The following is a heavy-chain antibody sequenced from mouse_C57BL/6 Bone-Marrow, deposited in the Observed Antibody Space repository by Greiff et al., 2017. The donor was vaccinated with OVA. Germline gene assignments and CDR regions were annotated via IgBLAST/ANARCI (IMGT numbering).Heavy chain of an antibody. CDR1: GYAFSSSW. CDR2: IYPGDGDT. V-gene: IGHV1-82*01. J-gene: IGHJ4*01. D-gene: IGHD1-1*01. Sequence: VKLQESGPELVKPGASVKISCKASGYAFSSSWMNWVKQRPGKGLEWIGRIYPGDGDTNYNGKFKGKATLTADKSSSTAYMQLSSLTSEDSAVYFCASGTTVEGSYWGQGTSVTVSS. CDR3: ASGTTVEGSY.